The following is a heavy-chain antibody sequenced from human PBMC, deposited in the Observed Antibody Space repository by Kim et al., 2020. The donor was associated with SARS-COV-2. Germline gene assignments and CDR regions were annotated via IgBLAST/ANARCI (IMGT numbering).Heavy chain of an antibody. CDR2: ITTTSTYI. CDR1: GFTFSSYG. V-gene: IGHV3-21*01. CDR3: ARNLVTEPFDF. J-gene: IGHJ5*01. D-gene: IGHD2-21*02. Sequence: GGSLRLSCAASGFTFSSYGMNWVRQAPGRGLEWVSSITTTSTYIYYANSVKGRFTISRDNAKNALYLQMDSLRAEDTAVYYCARNLVTEPFDFWGQGTLV.